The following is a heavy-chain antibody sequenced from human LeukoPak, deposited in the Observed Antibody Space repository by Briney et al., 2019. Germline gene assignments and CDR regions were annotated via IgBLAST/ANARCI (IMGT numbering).Heavy chain of an antibody. V-gene: IGHV3-23*01. D-gene: IGHD6-19*01. CDR2: IRPDGDRT. J-gene: IGHJ4*02. Sequence: PGGSLRLPCAASGFTFSTYAITWVRQGPGKGLEWVSAIRPDGDRTYYANSVRGRFTISRDNSKDTVYLQINGLRVEHTAVYYCAREQSGTRGWYTVDYWGQGNLVTVSP. CDR1: GFTFSTYA. CDR3: AREQSGTRGWYTVDY.